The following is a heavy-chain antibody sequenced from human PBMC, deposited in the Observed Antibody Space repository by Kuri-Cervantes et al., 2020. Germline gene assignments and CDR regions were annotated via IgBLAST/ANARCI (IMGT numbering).Heavy chain of an antibody. V-gene: IGHV4-59*02. CDR3: ARHVGYCSSTSCSDPTLFDY. CDR2: FHYSGST. D-gene: IGHD2-2*03. Sequence: SETLSLTCTVSGASVSNYYWSWIRQPPGKGLEWIGFFHYSGSTNYNPSLKSRVTISVDTSKNQFSLKLSSVTTADTAVYYCARHVGYCSSTSCSDPTLFDYWGQGTLVTVSS. CDR1: GASVSNYY. J-gene: IGHJ4*02.